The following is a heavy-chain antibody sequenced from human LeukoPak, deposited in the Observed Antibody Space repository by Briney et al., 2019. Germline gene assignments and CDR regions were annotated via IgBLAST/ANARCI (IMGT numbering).Heavy chain of an antibody. CDR2: ILPIFHTP. CDR3: ATCTGDYDSSGFYYFDY. Sequence: SVKVSCKASGVSFSASSSSWLRQAPGQGLEWMGGILPIFHTPKYEQTFQGRVTMTADESTNTVYMELRGLRSNDTAVYYCATCTGDYDSSGFYYFDYWGQGTPVTVSS. CDR1: GVSFSASS. V-gene: IGHV1-69*13. D-gene: IGHD3-22*01. J-gene: IGHJ4*02.